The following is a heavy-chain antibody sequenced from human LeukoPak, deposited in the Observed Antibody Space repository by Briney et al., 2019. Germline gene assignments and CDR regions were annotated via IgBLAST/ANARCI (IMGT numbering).Heavy chain of an antibody. CDR1: GGSISSSAYH. V-gene: IGHV4-39*01. D-gene: IGHD2-2*01. CDR2: IHYSGST. J-gene: IGHJ5*02. CDR3: ARQKGHGGLYQLLKRRDGLFGSSFDP. Sequence: SETLSLTCTVSGGSISSSAYHWGWIRQPPGKGLEWIGSIHYSGSTYYHPSLKSRVTISVDTSKNQFSLKLSSVTAADTAVYYCARQKGHGGLYQLLKRRDGLFGSSFDPWGQGTLVTVSS.